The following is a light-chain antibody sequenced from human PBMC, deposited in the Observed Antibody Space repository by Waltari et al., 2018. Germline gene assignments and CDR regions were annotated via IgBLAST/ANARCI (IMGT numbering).Light chain of an antibody. CDR2: GAS. CDR1: QGVSSD. CDR3: QQYFNWVT. Sequence: EIVMTQSTATLSVSPGERATLSCRASQGVSSDLAWYQQKPGQAPRLLIYGASTRATGFPARFSGSGSGTEFTLTISSLQSEDFAIYYCQQYFNWVTFGQGTKVEIK. J-gene: IGKJ1*01. V-gene: IGKV3-15*01.